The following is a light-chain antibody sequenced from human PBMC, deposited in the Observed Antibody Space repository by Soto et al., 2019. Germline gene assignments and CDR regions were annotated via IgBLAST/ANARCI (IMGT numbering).Light chain of an antibody. Sequence: DIQMTQSPSSLSASLGDRVTISCRASQTIATYLHWYQQESGRAPRLLIYAASSLQTGVPSRFSGSGSGTDFTLTISGLQPEDFATYFCQQCYRTPYTFGQGNNLEIK. CDR1: QTIATY. J-gene: IGKJ2*01. CDR2: AAS. V-gene: IGKV1-39*01. CDR3: QQCYRTPYT.